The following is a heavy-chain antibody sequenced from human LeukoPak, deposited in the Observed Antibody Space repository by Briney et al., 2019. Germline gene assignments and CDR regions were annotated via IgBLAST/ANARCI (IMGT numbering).Heavy chain of an antibody. CDR1: GGSISSSSYY. Sequence: PSETLSLTCTVSGGSISSSSYYWGWIRQPPWKGLEWIGSIYYSGSTYYNPSLKSRVTISVDTSKNQFSLKLSSVTAADTAVYYCARDYDFWSGYSAYFDYWGQGTLVTVSS. D-gene: IGHD3-3*01. CDR2: IYYSGST. V-gene: IGHV4-39*01. CDR3: ARDYDFWSGYSAYFDY. J-gene: IGHJ4*02.